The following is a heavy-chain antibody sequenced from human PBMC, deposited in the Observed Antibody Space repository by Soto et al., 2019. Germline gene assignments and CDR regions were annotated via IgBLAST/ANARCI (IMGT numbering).Heavy chain of an antibody. CDR2: IYYHGNT. D-gene: IGHD6-19*01. CDR3: ARHDGFSSGWIFDY. J-gene: IGHJ4*01. Sequence: SETLSLTCAVYGGSFSGYYWSWSRQPPGKTLEWIGTIYYHGNTYSNPSLKSRVTISVDTSNNQLSLKLRSVTAADTAVYYCARHDGFSSGWIFDYWGHGTLVTVS. CDR1: GGSFSGYY. V-gene: IGHV4-34*01.